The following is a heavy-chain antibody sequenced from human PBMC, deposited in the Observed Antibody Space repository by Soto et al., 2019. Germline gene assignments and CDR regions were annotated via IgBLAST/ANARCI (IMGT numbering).Heavy chain of an antibody. D-gene: IGHD2-2*01. CDR3: ARAGYCSSTSCMDV. V-gene: IGHV4-59*01. CDR1: GGSISSYY. J-gene: IGHJ6*03. CDR2: IYYSGST. Sequence: PSETLYLTCTVSGGSISSYYWSWIRQPPGKGLEWIGYIYYSGSTNYNPSLKSRVTISVDTSKNQFSLKLSSVTAADTAVYYCARAGYCSSTSCMDVWGKGTTVTVSS.